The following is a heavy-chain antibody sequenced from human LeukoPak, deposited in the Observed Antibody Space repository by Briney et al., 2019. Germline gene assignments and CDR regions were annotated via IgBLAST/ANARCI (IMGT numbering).Heavy chain of an antibody. CDR3: ARVPYNYDTSSYYYKYYFDY. V-gene: IGHV3-23*01. Sequence: GGSLRLSCAASEFTFSSYWMSWVRQAPGKGLEWVSAISPSGGSTYYADSVRGGFTISRDNSKNTLYLQMNSLRAEDTAIYFCARVPYNYDTSSYYYKYYFDYWGQGTLVTVSS. J-gene: IGHJ4*02. D-gene: IGHD3-22*01. CDR1: EFTFSSYW. CDR2: ISPSGGST.